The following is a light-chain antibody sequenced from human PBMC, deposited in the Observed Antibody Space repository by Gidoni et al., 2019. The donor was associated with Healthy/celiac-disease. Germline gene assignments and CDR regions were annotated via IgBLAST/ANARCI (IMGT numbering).Light chain of an antibody. CDR2: AAS. V-gene: IGKV1-39*01. Sequence: DIPMTQSPSSLSASVGDRVTITSRASQSISSYLNWYQPKPGKAPKLLIYAASSLQSGVPSRFSGSGSVTDFTLTISSLQSEDFATYYCQQSYRTSYTFGQGTKLEIK. CDR1: QSISSY. CDR3: QQSYRTSYT. J-gene: IGKJ2*01.